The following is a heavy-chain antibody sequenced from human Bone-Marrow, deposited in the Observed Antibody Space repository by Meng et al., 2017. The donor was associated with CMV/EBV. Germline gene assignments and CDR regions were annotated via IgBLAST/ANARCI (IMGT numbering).Heavy chain of an antibody. D-gene: IGHD3-3*01. CDR2: ISSSGSTI. J-gene: IGHJ6*02. CDR1: GFTFSSYE. V-gene: IGHV3-48*03. CDR3: AGVVYDFWSAKYLGGAMDV. Sequence: GESLKISCAASGFTFSSYEMNWVRQAPGKGLEWVSYISSSGSTIYYADSVKGRFTISRDNAKNSLYLQMNSLRAEDTAVYYCAGVVYDFWSAKYLGGAMDVWGQGTTDTVSS.